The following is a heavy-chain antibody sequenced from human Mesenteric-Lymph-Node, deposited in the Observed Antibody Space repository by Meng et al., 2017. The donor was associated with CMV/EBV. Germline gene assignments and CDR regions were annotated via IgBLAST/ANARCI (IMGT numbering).Heavy chain of an antibody. V-gene: IGHV3-21*01. CDR1: GFTFSSYS. D-gene: IGHD2-2*02. CDR2: ISSSSSYI. J-gene: IGHJ6*02. Sequence: GGSLRLSCAASGFTFSSYSMNWVRQAPGKGLEWVSSISSSSSYIDYADSVKGRFTISRDNAKTSPYLQMNSLRAEDTPVYYCARFGPVVPAAITTLVPNYYYYGMDVWGQGTTVTVSS. CDR3: ARFGPVVPAAITTLVPNYYYYGMDV.